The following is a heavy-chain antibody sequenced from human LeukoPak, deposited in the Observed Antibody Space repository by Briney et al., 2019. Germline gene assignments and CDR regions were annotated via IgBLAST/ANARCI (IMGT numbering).Heavy chain of an antibody. CDR1: GFTFSNYA. CDR3: ARDSGFSGAQRGEF. CDR2: ISYDGSNK. J-gene: IGHJ4*02. V-gene: IGHV3-30*04. D-gene: IGHD3-10*01. Sequence: PGRSLRLSCAASGFTFSNYAIHWVRRPPGKGLEWVAVISYDGSNKFYADSVKGRFTISRDNSKNSLYLQMNSLRADDTAVYYCARDSGFSGAQRGEFWGQGTLVTVSS.